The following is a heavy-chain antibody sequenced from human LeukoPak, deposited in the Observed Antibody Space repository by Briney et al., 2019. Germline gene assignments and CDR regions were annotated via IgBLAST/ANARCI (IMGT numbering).Heavy chain of an antibody. CDR1: GGSFSGYY. CDR3: ARRRRVRGVKSAFDI. V-gene: IGHV4-34*01. CDR2: INHSGST. D-gene: IGHD3-10*01. J-gene: IGHJ3*02. Sequence: SETLSLTCAVYGGSFSGYYWSWIRQPPGKGLEWIGEINHSGSTNYNPSLKSRVTISVDMSKNQFSLKLSSVTAADTAVYYCARRRRVRGVKSAFDIWGQGTMVTVSS.